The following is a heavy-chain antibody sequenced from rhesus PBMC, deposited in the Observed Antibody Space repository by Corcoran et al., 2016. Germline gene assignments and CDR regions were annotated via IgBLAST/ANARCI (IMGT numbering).Heavy chain of an antibody. CDR1: GGTISRGYCY. CDR3: ARDLRYYRGSYYSYINRFDV. D-gene: IGHD3-16*01. Sequence: QVQLQESGPGVVKPSETLSLTCAVSGGTISRGYCYLSWIRQPPGKGLEWIGGIYRNRERTKYNPSLKSRVTMSKDTSKNHFSRKLSSVTATDTAVYYCARDLRYYRGSYYSYINRFDVWGPGVLVTVSS. J-gene: IGHJ5-1*01. CDR2: IYRNRERT. V-gene: IGHV4S12*01.